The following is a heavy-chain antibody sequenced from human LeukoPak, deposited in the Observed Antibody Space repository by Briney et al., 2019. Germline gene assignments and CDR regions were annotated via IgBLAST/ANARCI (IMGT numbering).Heavy chain of an antibody. V-gene: IGHV1-69*13. D-gene: IGHD5-18*01. CDR2: IIPIFGTA. J-gene: IGHJ4*02. CDR3: AWGYSYDFHFDY. Sequence: GASVKVSCKASGGTFSSYAISWVRQAPGQGLEWMRGIIPIFGTANYAQKFQGRVTTTADESTSTAYMELSSLRSEGTAVYYCAWGYSYDFHFDYWGQGTLVTVSS. CDR1: GGTFSSYA.